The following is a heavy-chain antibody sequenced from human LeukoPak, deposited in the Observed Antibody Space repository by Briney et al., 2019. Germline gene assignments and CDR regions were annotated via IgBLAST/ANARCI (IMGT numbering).Heavy chain of an antibody. J-gene: IGHJ4*02. D-gene: IGHD4-23*01. V-gene: IGHV3-30*18. CDR1: GFTFSSYG. CDR2: ISYDGSNK. Sequence: GGSLRLSCAASGFTFSSYGMHWVRQAPGKGLEWVAVISYDGSNKYYADSVKGRFTISRDNSKNTLYLQMNSLRAEDTAVYYSAKDDYGGNVNYWGQGTLVTVSS. CDR3: AKDDYGGNVNY.